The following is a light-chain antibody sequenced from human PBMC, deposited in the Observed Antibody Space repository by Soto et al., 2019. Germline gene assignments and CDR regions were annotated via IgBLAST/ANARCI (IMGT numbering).Light chain of an antibody. CDR1: QGISSF. V-gene: IGKV1-27*01. CDR3: QKYDSAPSLT. CDR2: AAS. Sequence: DIQMTQSPSSLSASVGDRVTVTCRASQGISSFLAWYQQKPGKVPKLLIYAASTLQPGVPSRFSGSGYGTDFTLTISSLQPEDVATYYCQKYDSAPSLTFGGGTKVAIK. J-gene: IGKJ4*01.